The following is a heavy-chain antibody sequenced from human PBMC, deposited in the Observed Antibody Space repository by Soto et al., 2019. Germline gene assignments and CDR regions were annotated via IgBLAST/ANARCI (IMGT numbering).Heavy chain of an antibody. CDR3: ARLVGAYDSHFDL. CDR1: GYVFARTW. J-gene: IGHJ4*02. Sequence: GESLKISCKASGYVFARTWIGWVRQLPGKVLDWLGIIYPGDAETRYSPSFRGRVTFSVDMSITTAYLQWSSLKTADTAIYYCARLVGAYDSHFDLWGQGXRVTVYS. V-gene: IGHV5-51*01. D-gene: IGHD5-12*01. CDR2: IYPGDAET.